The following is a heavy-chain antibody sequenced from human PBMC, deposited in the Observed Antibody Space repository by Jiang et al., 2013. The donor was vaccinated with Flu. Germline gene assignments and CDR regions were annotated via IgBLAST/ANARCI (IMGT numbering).Heavy chain of an antibody. Sequence: AVSVKSRITINPDTSKNQFSLQLNSVTPEDTAVYYCARQSGYSYGTFDYWGQGTLVTVSS. D-gene: IGHD5-18*01. J-gene: IGHJ4*02. V-gene: IGHV6-1*01. CDR3: ARQSGYSYGTFDY.